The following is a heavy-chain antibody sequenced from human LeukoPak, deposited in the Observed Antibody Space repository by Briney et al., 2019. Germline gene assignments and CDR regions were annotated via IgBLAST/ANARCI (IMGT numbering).Heavy chain of an antibody. CDR3: ARDGEYSYGYGFDY. D-gene: IGHD5-18*01. J-gene: IGHJ4*02. CDR1: AFTFSSYG. CDR2: IWYDGSNK. Sequence: GGSLRLSCAVSAFTFSSYGMHWVRQAPGKGLEWVAVIWYDGSNKYYADSVKGRFTISRDTSKNTVYLQMNSLRPEETAVYYCARDGEYSYGYGFDYWGQGTLVTVSS. V-gene: IGHV3-33*01.